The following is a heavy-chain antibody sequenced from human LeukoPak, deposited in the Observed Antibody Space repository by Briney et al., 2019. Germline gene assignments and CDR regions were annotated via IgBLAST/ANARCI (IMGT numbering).Heavy chain of an antibody. Sequence: GGSLRLSCAASGFTFSSYWMNWVRQAPGKGLVWVSRIASDGSSTTYADSVKGRFSISRDNAKNTLYLQMNSLRVEDTAVYYCAKNSGPGVNYFDPWGQGTLVTVSS. CDR1: GFTFSSYW. V-gene: IGHV3-74*01. J-gene: IGHJ5*02. D-gene: IGHD1-7*01. CDR3: AKNSGPGVNYFDP. CDR2: IASDGSST.